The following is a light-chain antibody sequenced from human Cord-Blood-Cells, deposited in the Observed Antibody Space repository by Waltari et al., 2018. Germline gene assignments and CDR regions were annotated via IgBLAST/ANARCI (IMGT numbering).Light chain of an antibody. CDR3: QQYYSYPWT. CDR2: AAS. V-gene: IGKV1-8*01. CDR1: QGISSY. Sequence: AIRMTQSPSSLSASTGDRVTITCLASQGISSYLAWYQQKPGKAPKLLIYAASTLQSGVPARFSGSGSGTDFTLTISCLKSEDFATHYCQQYYSYPWTFVQGTKVEIK. J-gene: IGKJ1*01.